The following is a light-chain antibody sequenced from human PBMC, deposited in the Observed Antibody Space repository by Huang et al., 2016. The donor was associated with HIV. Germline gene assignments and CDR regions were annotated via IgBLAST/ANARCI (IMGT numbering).Light chain of an antibody. V-gene: IGKV1-27*01. Sequence: DIQMTQSPSSLSASVGDRVTISCRASQGIANHLDWYQQKPGQAPKLLVYAASALRSGVPSRFSGSGSGTEFTLTISSLQPEDVATYFCQKYDTAPRTFGPGTRVDIK. CDR2: AAS. CDR3: QKYDTAPRT. CDR1: QGIANH. J-gene: IGKJ3*01.